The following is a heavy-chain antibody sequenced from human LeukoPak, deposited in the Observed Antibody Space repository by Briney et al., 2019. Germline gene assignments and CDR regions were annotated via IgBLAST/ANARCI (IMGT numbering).Heavy chain of an antibody. J-gene: IGHJ4*02. V-gene: IGHV3-15*01. CDR3: TTGLNTYYYDSSGYSPHY. Sequence: GGSLRLSCAGSGFALKSYSLSWVRQAPGKGLEWVGRIKSKTDGGTTDYAAPVKGRFTISRDDSKNTLYLQMNSLKTEDTAVYYCTTGLNTYYYDSSGYSPHYWGQGTLVTVSS. CDR1: GFALKSYS. CDR2: IKSKTDGGTT. D-gene: IGHD3-22*01.